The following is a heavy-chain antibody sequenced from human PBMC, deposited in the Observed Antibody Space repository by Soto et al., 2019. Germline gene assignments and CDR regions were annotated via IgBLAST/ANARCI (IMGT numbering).Heavy chain of an antibody. Sequence: PGGSLRLSCAASGFTFSIYAMSWVRHAPGKGLEWVSAISGSGGSTYYADSVKGRFTISRDNSKNTLYLQMNSLRAEDTAVYYCAKLGLTGTQSRWFDPWGQGTLVTVSS. D-gene: IGHD1-7*01. CDR1: GFTFSIYA. CDR3: AKLGLTGTQSRWFDP. J-gene: IGHJ5*02. CDR2: ISGSGGST. V-gene: IGHV3-23*01.